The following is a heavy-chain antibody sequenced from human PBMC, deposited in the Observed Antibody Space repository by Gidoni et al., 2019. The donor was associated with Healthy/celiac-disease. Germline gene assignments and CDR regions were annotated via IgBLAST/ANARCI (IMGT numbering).Heavy chain of an antibody. CDR3: ARGLGSGWYEDY. J-gene: IGHJ4*02. CDR2: IYYSGST. Sequence: QPSETLSLTCPVPGGSISSYYWSWIRQPPGKGLEWIGYIYYSGSTNYNPSLKSRVTISVDTSKNQFSLKLSSVTAADTAVYYCARGLGSGWYEDYWGQGTLVTVSS. D-gene: IGHD6-19*01. CDR1: GGSISSYY. V-gene: IGHV4-59*01.